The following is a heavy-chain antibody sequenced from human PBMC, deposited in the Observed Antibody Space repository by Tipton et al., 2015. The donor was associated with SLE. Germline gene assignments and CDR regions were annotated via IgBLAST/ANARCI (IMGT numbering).Heavy chain of an antibody. Sequence: GSLRLSCAASGFTVSSNYMSWVRQAPGKGLEWVSVIYSGGSTYYADSVKGRFTISRDNSKNTLYLQMNSLRAEDTAVHYCARVRVAAAGADYWGQGTLVTVSS. V-gene: IGHV3-53*05. D-gene: IGHD6-13*01. CDR3: ARVRVAAAGADY. CDR1: GFTVSSNY. J-gene: IGHJ4*02. CDR2: IYSGGST.